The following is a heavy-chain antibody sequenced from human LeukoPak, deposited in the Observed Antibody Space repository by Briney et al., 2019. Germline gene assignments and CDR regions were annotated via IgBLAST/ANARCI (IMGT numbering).Heavy chain of an antibody. CDR2: ISAYNGNT. J-gene: IGHJ3*02. CDR3: ARGVTMIVAPGDAFDI. V-gene: IGHV1-18*04. CDR1: GYTFTGYY. D-gene: IGHD3-22*01. Sequence: ASVKVSCKASGYTFTGYYMHWVRQAPGHGLEWMGWISAYNGNTNYAQKLQGRVTMTTDTSTSTAYMELRSLRSDDTAVYYCARGVTMIVAPGDAFDIWGQGTMVTVSS.